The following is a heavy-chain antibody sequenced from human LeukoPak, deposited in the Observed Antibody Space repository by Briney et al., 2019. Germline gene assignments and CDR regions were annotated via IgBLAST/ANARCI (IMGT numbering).Heavy chain of an antibody. CDR3: ARVPVWFGESGVPDFDY. CDR1: GYTFTSYG. D-gene: IGHD3-10*01. V-gene: IGHV1-18*01. J-gene: IGHJ4*02. Sequence: GASVKVSCKASGYTFTSYGISWVRQAPGQGLEWMGWISAYNGNTNYAQKLQGRVTMTTDTSTSTAYMELRSLRSDDTAVYYCARVPVWFGESGVPDFDYWGQGTLVTVSS. CDR2: ISAYNGNT.